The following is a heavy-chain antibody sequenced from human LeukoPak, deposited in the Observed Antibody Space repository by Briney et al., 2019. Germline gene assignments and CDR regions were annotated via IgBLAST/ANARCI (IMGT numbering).Heavy chain of an antibody. CDR1: GFTVSSNY. CDR3: ARTRSSVSSGWSDTYFDY. CDR2: IYSGGST. V-gene: IGHV3-66*01. D-gene: IGHD6-19*01. Sequence: GGSLRLSCAASGFTVSSNYMSWVRQAPGKGLEWVSVIYSGGSTYCADSVKGRFTISRDNSKNTLYLQMNSLRAEDTAVYYCARTRSSVSSGWSDTYFDYWGQGTLVTVSS. J-gene: IGHJ4*02.